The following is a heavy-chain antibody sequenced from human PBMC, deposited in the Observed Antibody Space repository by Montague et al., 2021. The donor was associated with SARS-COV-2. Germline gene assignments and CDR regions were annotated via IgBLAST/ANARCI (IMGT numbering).Heavy chain of an antibody. CDR3: VSLWKYGSGSHYAPWDYYNYGVDV. CDR2: IYYSGST. J-gene: IGHJ6*02. V-gene: IGHV4-39*01. CDR1: GGSITSGSYY. Sequence: SETLSLTCSVSGGSITSGSYYWGWIRQSPDKGLEWIGNIYYSGSTYYNPSLKSRVTISVDTSKYQFSLKLSSVTAADTAVYYCVSLWKYGSGSHYAPWDYYNYGVDVWGQGNTVTVSS. D-gene: IGHD3-10*01.